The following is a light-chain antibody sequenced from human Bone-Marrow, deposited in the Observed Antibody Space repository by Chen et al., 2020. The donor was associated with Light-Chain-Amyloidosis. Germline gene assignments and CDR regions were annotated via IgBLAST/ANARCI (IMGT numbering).Light chain of an antibody. J-gene: IGKJ5*01. V-gene: IGKV2-28*01. CDR2: LGS. CDR1: QSLLHNTVKNH. CDR3: MQALHTPVT. Sequence: DIVMTQSPLSLPVTLGEPASISCRSSQSLLHNTVKNHMAWYLQRPGQPPQLLISLGSNRASGVPDRFTGSGSGTDFTLKISGVEAADVGTYYCMQALHTPVTFGQGTRLEI.